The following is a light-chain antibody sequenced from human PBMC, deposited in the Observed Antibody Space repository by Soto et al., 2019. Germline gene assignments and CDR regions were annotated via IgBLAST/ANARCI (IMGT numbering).Light chain of an antibody. J-gene: IGKJ2*02. CDR1: QSVTDW. V-gene: IGKV1-5*01. Sequence: DIQLTQSPSTLSASVGERVTITCRASQSVTDWLAWYQQKPGKAPKLLIYDASSLQSGAPSRFSGSGSGTEFSLTISSLQPDDFATYYCQQYYRSCTFGQGTKVEIK. CDR2: DAS. CDR3: QQYYRSCT.